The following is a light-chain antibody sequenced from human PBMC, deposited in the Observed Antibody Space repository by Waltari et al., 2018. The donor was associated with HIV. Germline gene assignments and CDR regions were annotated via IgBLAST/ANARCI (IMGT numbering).Light chain of an antibody. J-gene: IGLJ2*01. CDR1: GSNIGTYS. Sequence: QSVVTQPPSASGTPGQRVTISCSGSGSNIGTYSVNWYQHFPGTAPKLLIYMNDHRPSAVPGRFSGSQSGTAASRASSGLQYDDEADYYCAVWDDSLGGAVFGGGTKLTVL. V-gene: IGLV1-47*01. CDR3: AVWDDSLGGAV. CDR2: MND.